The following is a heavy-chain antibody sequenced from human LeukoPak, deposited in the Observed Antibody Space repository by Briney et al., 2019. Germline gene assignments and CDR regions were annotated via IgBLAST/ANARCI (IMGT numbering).Heavy chain of an antibody. CDR1: GYTFTDYY. D-gene: IGHD1-14*01. Sequence: ASVKVSCKASGYTFTDYYSHWLRHAPGQGLEWMGWIDPKRGGTNYAQKFQGRVTMSRDTSISTAYMEVSRLRSDDTAVYYCATSIEAEIWYFDYWGQGTLVTVSS. J-gene: IGHJ4*02. CDR2: IDPKRGGT. CDR3: ATSIEAEIWYFDY. V-gene: IGHV1-2*02.